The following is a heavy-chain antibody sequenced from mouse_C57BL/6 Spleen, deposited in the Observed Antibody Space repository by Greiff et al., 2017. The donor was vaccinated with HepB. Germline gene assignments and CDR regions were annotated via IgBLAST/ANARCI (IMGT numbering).Heavy chain of an antibody. CDR3: AREIPPMGWFAY. Sequence: VKLQQPGAELVKPGASVKLSCKASGYTFTIYWMHWVKQRPGQGLEWIGMIHPNSGSTNYNEKFKSKATLTVDKSSSTAYMQLSSLTSEDSAVYYCAREIPPMGWFAYWGQGTLVTVSA. D-gene: IGHD2-3*01. J-gene: IGHJ3*01. CDR1: GYTFTIYW. CDR2: IHPNSGST. V-gene: IGHV1-64*01.